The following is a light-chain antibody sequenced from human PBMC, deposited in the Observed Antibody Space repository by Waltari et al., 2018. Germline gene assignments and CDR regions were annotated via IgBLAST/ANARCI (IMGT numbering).Light chain of an antibody. V-gene: IGKV1-8*01. CDR1: QGFGSY. J-gene: IGKJ1*01. CDR3: QQYYDYPRT. CDR2: AAS. Sequence: AIRITQSPSSLSASTGDRVTISCRASQGFGSYLAWYQQKPGRAPNLLISAASTLQSGVPSRFSGGGSGTDFTLTITCLQSEDFATYYCQQYYDYPRTFGQGTKVEIK.